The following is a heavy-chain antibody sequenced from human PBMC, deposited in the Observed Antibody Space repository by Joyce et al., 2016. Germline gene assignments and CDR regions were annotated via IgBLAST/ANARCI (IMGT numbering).Heavy chain of an antibody. CDR3: ARALVPAAAFDF. V-gene: IGHV1-46*01. Sequence: QVQLVQSGAEVKKPGASVRVSCKASGYAFISYYVHWVRQAPGQGIDWMGIINPGCGGTNYAQKFLGRVTLNRDTSTNTVYLDLSSLRSEDTAIYYCARALVPAAAFDFWGQGTLVTVSS. CDR1: GYAFISYY. D-gene: IGHD2-2*01. CDR2: INPGCGGT. J-gene: IGHJ4*02.